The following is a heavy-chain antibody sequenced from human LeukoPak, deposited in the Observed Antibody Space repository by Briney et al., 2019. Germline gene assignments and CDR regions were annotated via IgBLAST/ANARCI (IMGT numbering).Heavy chain of an antibody. CDR1: GYSFTSYW. CDR3: ATHRGSYSDAFNI. Sequence: GESLKISCKGSGYSFTSYWIGWVRQMPGKGLEWMGIIYPGDSDTRYSPSFQGQVTISADKSISTAYVQWSSLKASDTAMYYCATHRGSYSDAFNIWGQGTMVIVSS. V-gene: IGHV5-51*01. D-gene: IGHD1-26*01. J-gene: IGHJ3*02. CDR2: IYPGDSDT.